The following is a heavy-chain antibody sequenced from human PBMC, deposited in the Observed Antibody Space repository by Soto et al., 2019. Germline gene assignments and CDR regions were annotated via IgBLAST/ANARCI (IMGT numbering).Heavy chain of an antibody. Sequence: LEILSLTCTVSGGSIISSSYYWGWIRQPPGKGLEWIGSIYYSGSTYYNPSLKSRVTISVDTSKNQFSLKLSSVTAADTAVYYCARRKGGYSGYNDGGFDYWGQGTLVTVSS. CDR2: IYYSGST. D-gene: IGHD5-12*01. CDR3: ARRKGGYSGYNDGGFDY. J-gene: IGHJ4*02. V-gene: IGHV4-39*01. CDR1: GGSIISSSYY.